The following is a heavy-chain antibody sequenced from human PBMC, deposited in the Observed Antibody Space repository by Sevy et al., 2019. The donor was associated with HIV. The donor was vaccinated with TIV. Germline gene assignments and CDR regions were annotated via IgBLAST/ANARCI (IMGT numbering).Heavy chain of an antibody. CDR1: GFTFSSYA. V-gene: IGHV3-23*01. Sequence: GGSLRLSCAASGFTFSSYAMSWVRQAPGKGLEWVSAISGSGYLTYYTDSVKGRFTISRDNSKNTLYLQMNSLRAEDTAVYYWAKEGGGYYYESSGLFDYWGQGTLVTVSS. D-gene: IGHD3-22*01. J-gene: IGHJ4*02. CDR3: AKEGGGYYYESSGLFDY. CDR2: ISGSGYLT.